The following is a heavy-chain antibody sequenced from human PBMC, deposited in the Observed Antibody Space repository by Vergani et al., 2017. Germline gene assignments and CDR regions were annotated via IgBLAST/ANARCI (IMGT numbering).Heavy chain of an antibody. V-gene: IGHV4-61*02. CDR1: GGSISSGSYY. J-gene: IGHJ4*02. Sequence: QVQLQESGPGLVKPSQTLSLTCTVSGGSISSGSYYWSWIRQPAGKGLEWIGRIYTSGSTNYNPSLKSRVTISVDTSKNQFSLKLSSVTAADTAVYYCATTDYGDYYFDYWGQGTLVTVSS. D-gene: IGHD4-17*01. CDR3: ATTDYGDYYFDY. CDR2: IYTSGST.